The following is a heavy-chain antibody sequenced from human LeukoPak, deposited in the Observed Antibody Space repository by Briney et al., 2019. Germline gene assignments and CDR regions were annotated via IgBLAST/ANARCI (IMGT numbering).Heavy chain of an antibody. CDR1: GFTSGIYA. CDR2: FSGGGDS. V-gene: IGHV3-23*01. J-gene: IGHJ4*02. CDR3: GKEVERHFDLKY. Sequence: GGSLRLSCAASGFTSGIYAVSWVRQAPGKGLEWVSAFSGGGDSYYADSVKGRFTTSRDNSKKILYLQMNSLRAEDTAVYYCGKEVERHFDLKYWGQGTLVTVSS.